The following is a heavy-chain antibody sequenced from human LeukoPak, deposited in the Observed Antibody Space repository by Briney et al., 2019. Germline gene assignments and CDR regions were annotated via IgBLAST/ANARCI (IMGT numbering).Heavy chain of an antibody. D-gene: IGHD1-14*01. CDR1: GFTFTSSA. Sequence: GASVKVSCKASGFTFTSSAMQWVRQARGQRLEWIGWIVVGSGNTNYAQKFQERVTITRDMSTSTAYMELSSLRSEDTAVYYCAAVSNPDYYYMDVWGKRTTVTVSS. CDR2: IVVGSGNT. CDR3: AAVSNPDYYYMDV. V-gene: IGHV1-58*02. J-gene: IGHJ6*03.